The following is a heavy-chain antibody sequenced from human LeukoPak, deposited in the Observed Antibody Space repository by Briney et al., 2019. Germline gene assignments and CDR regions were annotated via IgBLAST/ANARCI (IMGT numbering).Heavy chain of an antibody. Sequence: GGSLRLLCAAWGFTFSSYDMSWVRQAPGKGLEGVSDFSGSGGSTYYADSVKGRFTISRDNSKNTLYLQMNSLRAEDTAVYYCAKGGYSGYDYPRPFDYWGQGTLVTVSS. CDR1: GFTFSSYD. CDR3: AKGGYSGYDYPRPFDY. D-gene: IGHD5-12*01. J-gene: IGHJ4*02. CDR2: FSGSGGST. V-gene: IGHV3-23*01.